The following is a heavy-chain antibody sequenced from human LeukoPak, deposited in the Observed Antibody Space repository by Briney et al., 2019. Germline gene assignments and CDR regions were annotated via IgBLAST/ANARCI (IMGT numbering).Heavy chain of an antibody. V-gene: IGHV3-9*01. Sequence: PGGSLRLSCAASGFTFDDYAMHWVRQAPGKGLEWVSGISWNSGSIGYADSVKGRLTISRDNAKNSLYLQMNSLRAEDTALYYCAKDTYSGSYIDYWGQGTLVTLSS. D-gene: IGHD1-26*01. CDR2: ISWNSGSI. CDR1: GFTFDDYA. CDR3: AKDTYSGSYIDY. J-gene: IGHJ4*02.